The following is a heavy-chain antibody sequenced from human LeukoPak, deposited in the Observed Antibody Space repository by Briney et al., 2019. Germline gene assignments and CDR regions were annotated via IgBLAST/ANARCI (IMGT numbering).Heavy chain of an antibody. D-gene: IGHD6-13*01. CDR1: GGTFSSYA. CDR3: ARTPTAASYYFDY. CDR2: IIPILGIA. J-gene: IGHJ4*02. Sequence: ASVKLSCKASGGTFSSYAISWVRQAPGQGLEWMGRIIPILGIANYAQKFQGRVTITADKSTSTAYMELSSLRSEDTAVYYCARTPTAASYYFDYWGQGTLVTVSS. V-gene: IGHV1-69*04.